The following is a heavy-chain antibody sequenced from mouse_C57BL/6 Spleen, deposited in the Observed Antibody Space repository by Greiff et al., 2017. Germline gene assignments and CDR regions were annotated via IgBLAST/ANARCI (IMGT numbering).Heavy chain of an antibody. J-gene: IGHJ4*01. CDR2: INPSSGYT. Sequence: QVQLQQSGAELAKPGASVKLSCKASGYTFTSYWMHWVQQRPGQGLEWIGYINPSSGYTKYNQKFKDKATLTADKSSSTAYMQLSSLTYEDSAVXYCARGTTVVDYYAMDYGGQGTSVTVSS. D-gene: IGHD1-1*01. CDR1: GYTFTSYW. V-gene: IGHV1-7*01. CDR3: ARGTTVVDYYAMDY.